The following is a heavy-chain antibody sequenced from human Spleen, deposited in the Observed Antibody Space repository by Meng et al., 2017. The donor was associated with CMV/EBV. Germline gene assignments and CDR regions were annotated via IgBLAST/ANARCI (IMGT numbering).Heavy chain of an antibody. D-gene: IGHD4-17*01. V-gene: IGHV3-21*01. CDR3: AKGGDVITVTTDAIDS. CDR2: ISSSNTYI. J-gene: IGHJ4*02. Sequence: FTFSSYSMNWVRQAPGKGLEWVSSISSSNTYIYYADSVKGRFTISRDNSKNTLYVQMNSLRAEDTAMYYCAKGGDVITVTTDAIDSWGQGTLVTVSS. CDR1: FTFSSYS.